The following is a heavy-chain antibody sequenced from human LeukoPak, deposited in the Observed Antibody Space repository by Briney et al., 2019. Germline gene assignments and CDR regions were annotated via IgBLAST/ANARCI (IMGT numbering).Heavy chain of an antibody. D-gene: IGHD3-16*01. CDR3: TRRSEFGVLYYMVV. J-gene: IGHJ6*03. CDR1: GCTLSTYS. V-gene: IGHV3-48*01. Sequence: PGGSLRLSWAASGCTLSTYSMNWLRQAPGKGLEWVSYFSGSSGTIYYAVSVKRLFTISKDNAKNSLYLQMNSLRPDDTAVYFCTRRSEFGVLYYMVVWGKGTTVTVSS. CDR2: FSGSSGTI.